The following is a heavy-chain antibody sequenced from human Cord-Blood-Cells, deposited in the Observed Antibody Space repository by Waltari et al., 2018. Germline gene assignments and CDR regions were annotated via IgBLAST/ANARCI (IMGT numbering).Heavy chain of an antibody. Sequence: QLQLQASGPGLVKPSETLSLTCTVSGGSISSSSYYWGWIRQPPGKGLEWIGSSYYSGRTYYTPSPKSRFTISVDTPKNQFSLKLSSVTAADTAVYYCSTVGYCSSTSCPFDAFDIWGQGTMVTVSS. CDR1: GGSISSSSYY. V-gene: IGHV4-39*01. J-gene: IGHJ3*02. D-gene: IGHD2-2*01. CDR2: SYYSGRT. CDR3: STVGYCSSTSCPFDAFDI.